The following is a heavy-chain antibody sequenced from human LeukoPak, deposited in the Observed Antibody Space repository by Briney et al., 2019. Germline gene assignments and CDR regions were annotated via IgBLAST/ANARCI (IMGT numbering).Heavy chain of an antibody. CDR3: ARDPAAAGFFDI. D-gene: IGHD6-13*01. V-gene: IGHV3-53*01. CDR1: GFTVSSNY. Sequence: GGSLRLSCAASGFTVSSNYMSWVRQAPGKGLEWVSVIYSGGSTYYADSVKGRFTISRDNSKNTLYLQMNSLRAEDTAAYYCARDPAAAGFFDIWGQGTMVTVSS. J-gene: IGHJ3*02. CDR2: IYSGGST.